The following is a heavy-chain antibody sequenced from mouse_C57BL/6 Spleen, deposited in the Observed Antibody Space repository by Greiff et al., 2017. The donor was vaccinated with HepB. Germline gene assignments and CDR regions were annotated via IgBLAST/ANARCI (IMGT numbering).Heavy chain of an antibody. J-gene: IGHJ2*01. CDR3: ARGANRWYYFDY. V-gene: IGHV1-63*01. CDR1: GYTFTNYW. Sequence: VQLQQSGAELVRPGPSVKMSCKASGYTFTNYWIGWAKQRPGHGLEWIGDIYPGGGYTNYNKKFKGKATLTADKSSSTAYMQFSSLTSEDSAIYYCARGANRWYYFDYWGQGTTLTVSS. D-gene: IGHD2-3*01. CDR2: IYPGGGYT.